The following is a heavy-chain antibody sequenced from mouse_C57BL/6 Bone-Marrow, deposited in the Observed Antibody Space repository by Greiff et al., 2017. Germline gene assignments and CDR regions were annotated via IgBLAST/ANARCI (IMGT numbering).Heavy chain of an antibody. CDR3: ARENWAYFDY. V-gene: IGHV3-6*01. D-gene: IGHD4-1*01. J-gene: IGHJ2*01. Sequence: EVQRVESGPGLVKPSQSLSLTCSVTGYSITSGYYWNWIRQFPGNKLEWMGYISYDGSNNYNPSLKNRISITRDTSKNQFFLKLNSVTTEDTATYYCARENWAYFDYWGQGTTLTVSS. CDR2: ISYDGSN. CDR1: GYSITSGYY.